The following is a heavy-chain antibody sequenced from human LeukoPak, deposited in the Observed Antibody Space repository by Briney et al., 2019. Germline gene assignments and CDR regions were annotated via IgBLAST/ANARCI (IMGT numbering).Heavy chain of an antibody. Sequence: GGSLRLSCAASGFTVSSNYMSWVRQAPGKGLEWVGRSTNKANSYTTEYAASVRGRFTISRDDSKNSLYLQMNSLKTEDTAVYYCANTFTRYLEADYWGQGTLVTVSS. V-gene: IGHV3-72*01. CDR3: ANTFTRYLEADY. CDR2: STNKANSYTT. D-gene: IGHD3-3*01. CDR1: GFTVSSNY. J-gene: IGHJ4*02.